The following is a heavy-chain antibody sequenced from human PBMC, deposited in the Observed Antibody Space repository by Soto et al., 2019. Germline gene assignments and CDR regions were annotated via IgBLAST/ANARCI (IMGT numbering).Heavy chain of an antibody. D-gene: IGHD2-2*01. CDR1: GGSISNYY. J-gene: IGHJ4*02. V-gene: IGHV4-59*01. Sequence: QVQLQESGPGLVRPSETLSLTCTVSGGSISNYYWSWIRQPPGKGLERIGYIYYSGSTNYNPSLKSRVTISVDTSKNQFSLKLNSVTAADTAVYYCARRGCSSAGCPYYFDYWGQGTLVTVSS. CDR3: ARRGCSSAGCPYYFDY. CDR2: IYYSGST.